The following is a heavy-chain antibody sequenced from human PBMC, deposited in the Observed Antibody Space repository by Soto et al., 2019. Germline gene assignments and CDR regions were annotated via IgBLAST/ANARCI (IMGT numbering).Heavy chain of an antibody. Sequence: PSETLSLTCTVSGGSISSYYWSWIRQPPGKGLEWIGYIYYSGSTNYNPSLKSRVTISVDTSKNQFSLKLSSVTAADTAVYYCARVGAYSTFYYYYYGMDVWGQGTTVTVSS. D-gene: IGHD4-4*01. CDR1: GGSISSYY. V-gene: IGHV4-59*01. CDR2: IYYSGST. J-gene: IGHJ6*02. CDR3: ARVGAYSTFYYYYYGMDV.